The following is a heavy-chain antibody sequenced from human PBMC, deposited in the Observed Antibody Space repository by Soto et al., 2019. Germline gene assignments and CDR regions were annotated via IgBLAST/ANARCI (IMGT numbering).Heavy chain of an antibody. CDR1: GYTFTGYY. V-gene: IGHV1-2*02. CDR3: ARVMGYESRLGDFDY. D-gene: IGHD3-3*01. J-gene: IGHJ4*02. CDR2: INPNRGGT. Sequence: QVQLVQSGAEVKKPGASVKVSCKASGYTFTGYYIHWVRQAPGQGLEGMGWINPNRGGTNYAQKFQGRVTMTRDTSISTAYMELSSLRSDDTAVYYCARVMGYESRLGDFDYWGQGPLVTVSS.